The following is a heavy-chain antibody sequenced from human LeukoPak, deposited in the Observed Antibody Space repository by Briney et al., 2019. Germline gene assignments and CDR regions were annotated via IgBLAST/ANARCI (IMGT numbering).Heavy chain of an antibody. CDR1: GGSISSGGYH. J-gene: IGHJ4*02. V-gene: IGHV4-31*03. CDR2: IYYSGST. CDR3: AREVVVVTAFDY. D-gene: IGHD2-21*02. Sequence: SETLSLTCTVSGGSISSGGYHWSWIRQHPGKGLEWIGYIYYSGSTYYNPSLKSRVTISVDTSKNQFSLKLSSVTAADTAVYYCAREVVVVTAFDYWGQGTWSPSPQ.